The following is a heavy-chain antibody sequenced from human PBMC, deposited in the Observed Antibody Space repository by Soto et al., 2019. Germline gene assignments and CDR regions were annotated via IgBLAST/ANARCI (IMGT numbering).Heavy chain of an antibody. CDR1: GFTFSGSA. Sequence: EVQLVESGGGLVQPGGSLKLSCAVSGFTFSGSAMHWVRQASGKGLEWVGRIRSKSNSYATAYAASVKGRFTISRDDSKDTAYLQMNSLNTEVTAVYYCTRGYGDYVRDYWGEGTLVTVSS. J-gene: IGHJ4*02. D-gene: IGHD4-17*01. V-gene: IGHV3-73*01. CDR2: IRSKSNSYAT. CDR3: TRGYGDYVRDY.